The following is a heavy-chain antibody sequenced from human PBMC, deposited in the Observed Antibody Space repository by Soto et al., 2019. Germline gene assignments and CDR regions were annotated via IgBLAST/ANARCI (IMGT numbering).Heavy chain of an antibody. D-gene: IGHD3-10*01. CDR2: IWYDGSNK. CDR1: GFTFSSYG. J-gene: IGHJ4*02. V-gene: IGHV3-33*01. CDR3: ARGHYGSGSQRDYYFDY. Sequence: GGALRLSCAASGFTFSSYGMHWVRQAPGKGLEWVAVIWYDGSNKYYADSVKGRFTISRDNSKNTLYLQMNSLRAEDTAVYYCARGHYGSGSQRDYYFDYWGQGTLVTVSS.